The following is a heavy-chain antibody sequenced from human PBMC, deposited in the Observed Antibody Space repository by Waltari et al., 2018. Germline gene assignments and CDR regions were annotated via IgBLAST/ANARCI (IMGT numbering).Heavy chain of an antibody. V-gene: IGHV4-38-2*01. D-gene: IGHD6-13*01. CDR2: IFHAGFT. J-gene: IGHJ4*02. Sequence: QVQLQESGPGLVKPSETLSLPCDVSGYSIDRGYFWGWIRQPPGKGLEWIGTIFHAGFTYYSPSLKGRVTMSVDKSKNQFSLNLSSVTAADTAVYYCARAPGVAAAAYFDYWGQGILVTVSS. CDR1: GYSIDRGYF. CDR3: ARAPGVAAAAYFDY.